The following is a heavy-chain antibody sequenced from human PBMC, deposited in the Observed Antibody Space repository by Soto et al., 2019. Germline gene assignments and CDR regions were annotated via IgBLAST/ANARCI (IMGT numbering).Heavy chain of an antibody. CDR2: IYYSGST. CDR3: ASGVFGYCSRGSSYSDTDY. CDR1: GGSISSYY. Sequence: SETLSLTCTVSGGSISSYYWSWIRQPPGKGLEWIGYIYYSGSTNYNPSLKSRVTISVDTSNNQFSLKLSSVTAADTAVYYCASGVFGYCSRGSSYSDTDYWGQGPLVTVSP. V-gene: IGHV4-59*01. D-gene: IGHD2-15*01. J-gene: IGHJ4*02.